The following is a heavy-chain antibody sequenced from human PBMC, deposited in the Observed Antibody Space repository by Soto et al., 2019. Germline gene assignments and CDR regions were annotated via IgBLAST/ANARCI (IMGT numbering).Heavy chain of an antibody. Sequence: GGSLRLSCAASGFTFSSYGMHWVRQAPGKGLEWVAVISYDGSNKYYADSVKGRFTISRDNSKNTLYLQMNSLRAEDTAVYYCAKLIWEYDPDYYYYMAVWGKGTTVTVSS. CDR2: ISYDGSNK. CDR1: GFTFSSYG. J-gene: IGHJ6*03. CDR3: AKLIWEYDPDYYYYMAV. V-gene: IGHV3-30*18. D-gene: IGHD3-3*01.